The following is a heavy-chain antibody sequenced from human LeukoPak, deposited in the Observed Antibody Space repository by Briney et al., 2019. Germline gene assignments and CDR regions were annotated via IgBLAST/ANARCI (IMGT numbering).Heavy chain of an antibody. J-gene: IGHJ5*02. Sequence: SETLSLTCTVSGGSISSYYWSWIRQPAGKGLEWIGRIYTSGSTNYNPSLKSQVTMSVDTSKNQFSLKLSSVTAADTAVYYCARVGRDGYNLNWFDPWGQGTLVTVSS. V-gene: IGHV4-4*07. CDR1: GGSISSYY. CDR3: ARVGRDGYNLNWFDP. CDR2: IYTSGST. D-gene: IGHD5-24*01.